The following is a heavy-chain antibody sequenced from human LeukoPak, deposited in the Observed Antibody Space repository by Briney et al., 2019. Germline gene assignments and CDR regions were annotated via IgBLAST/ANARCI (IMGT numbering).Heavy chain of an antibody. CDR3: ARVRMVRGFKRGNNWFDP. V-gene: IGHV1-69*01. D-gene: IGHD3-10*01. J-gene: IGHJ5*02. CDR1: GGTFSSYA. CDR2: IIPIFGTA. Sequence: GSSVKVSCKASGGTFSSYAISWVRQAPGQGLEWMGGIIPIFGTANYAQKFQGRVTITADESTSTAYMELSSLRSDDTAVYYCARVRMVRGFKRGNNWFDPWGQGTLVTVSS.